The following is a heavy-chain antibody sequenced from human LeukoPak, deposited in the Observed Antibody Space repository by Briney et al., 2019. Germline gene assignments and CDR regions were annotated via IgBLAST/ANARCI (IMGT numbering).Heavy chain of an antibody. CDR2: KSYDGSNK. Sequence: PGRSLRLSCAASGFTFSSYGMHWVRQAPGKGLEWVAVKSYDGSNKYYADSVKGRFTISRDNSKNTLYLQMNSLRAEDTAVYYCAKDWAMVRGVIAGFFDYWGQGTLVTVSS. CDR3: AKDWAMVRGVIAGFFDY. J-gene: IGHJ4*02. V-gene: IGHV3-30*18. D-gene: IGHD3-10*01. CDR1: GFTFSSYG.